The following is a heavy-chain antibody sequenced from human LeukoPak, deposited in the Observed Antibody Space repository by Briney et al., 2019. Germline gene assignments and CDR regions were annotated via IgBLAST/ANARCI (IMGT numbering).Heavy chain of an antibody. V-gene: IGHV4-4*07. J-gene: IGHJ4*02. CDR2: IYTSGST. Sequence: TSETLSLTCTVSGGYISSYYWSWIRQPAGKGLEWIGRIYTSGSTNYNPSLKSRVTMSVDTSKNQFSLKLSSVTAADTAVYYCARDPSFSPIAAATRAHFDYWGQGTLVTVSS. CDR1: GGYISSYY. CDR3: ARDPSFSPIAAATRAHFDY. D-gene: IGHD6-13*01.